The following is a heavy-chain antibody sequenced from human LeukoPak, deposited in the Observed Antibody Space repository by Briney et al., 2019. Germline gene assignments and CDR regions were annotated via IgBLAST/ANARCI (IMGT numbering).Heavy chain of an antibody. Sequence: SETLSLTRTVSGGSISSYYWSWIRQPPGKGLEWIGYIYCSGSTTNYNPSLKGRVTISVDTSKNQFSLKLNSVTAADTAVYYCARGRVVRGVTPYDYWGQGTLVTVSS. D-gene: IGHD3-10*01. CDR3: ARGRVVRGVTPYDY. CDR2: IYCSGSTT. CDR1: GGSISSYY. J-gene: IGHJ4*02. V-gene: IGHV4-59*01.